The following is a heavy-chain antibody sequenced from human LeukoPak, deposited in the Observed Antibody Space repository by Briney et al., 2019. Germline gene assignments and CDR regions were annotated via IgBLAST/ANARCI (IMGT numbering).Heavy chain of an antibody. Sequence: GGSLRLSCTVSGFTVSSNSMSWARQAPGKGLEWVSFIYSGGNTHYSDSVKGRFTISRDNSKNTLYLQMNSLRADDTAVYYCARRAGEYSHPYDYWGQGTLVTVSS. CDR3: ARRAGEYSHPYDY. CDR2: IYSGGNT. CDR1: GFTVSSNS. V-gene: IGHV3-53*01. J-gene: IGHJ4*02. D-gene: IGHD4-17*01.